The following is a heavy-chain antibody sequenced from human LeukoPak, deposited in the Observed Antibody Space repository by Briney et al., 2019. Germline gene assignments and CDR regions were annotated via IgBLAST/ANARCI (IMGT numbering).Heavy chain of an antibody. CDR3: ATSWGPDTSAFRWGRDGMDV. CDR2: ISKSGDHT. V-gene: IGHV3-23*01. D-gene: IGHD3-16*01. J-gene: IGHJ6*02. Sequence: GGSLRLSCAVSGLTFNNYAMSWVRQAPGKGLEWVSAISKSGDHTYYAASAKGRFTIYRDNSKNTQYLQMSSLRAEDTAVYYCATSWGPDTSAFRWGRDGMDVWGQGTTVIVS. CDR1: GLTFNNYA.